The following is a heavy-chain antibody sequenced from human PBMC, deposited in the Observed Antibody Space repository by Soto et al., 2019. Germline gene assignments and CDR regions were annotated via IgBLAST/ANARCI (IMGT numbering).Heavy chain of an antibody. V-gene: IGHV4-4*02. J-gene: IGHJ6*02. D-gene: IGHD3-3*01. Sequence: SETLSLTCAVSGGSISSSNWWSWVRQPPGKGLEWIGEIYHSGSTNYNPSLKSRVTISVDKSKNQFSLKLSSVTAADTAVYYCARDGSLYYDFWSGYLGMDVWGQGTTVTVSS. CDR1: GGSISSSNW. CDR3: ARDGSLYYDFWSGYLGMDV. CDR2: IYHSGST.